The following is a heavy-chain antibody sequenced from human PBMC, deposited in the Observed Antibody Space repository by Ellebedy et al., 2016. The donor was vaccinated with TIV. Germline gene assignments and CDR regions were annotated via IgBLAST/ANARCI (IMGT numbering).Heavy chain of an antibody. D-gene: IGHD2-21*02. V-gene: IGHV4-4*02. CDR2: IYHSGST. CDR3: ARTGDFLNWFDP. CDR1: GGSISSSNW. Sequence: SETLSLTXAVSGGSISSSNWWSWVRQPPGKGLEWIGEIYHSGSTNYNPSLKSRVTISVDTSKNQFSLKLSSVTAADTAVYYCARTGDFLNWFDPWGQGTLVTVSS. J-gene: IGHJ5*02.